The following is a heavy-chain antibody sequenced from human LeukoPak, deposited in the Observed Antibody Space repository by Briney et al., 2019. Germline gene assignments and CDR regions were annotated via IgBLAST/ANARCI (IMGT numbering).Heavy chain of an antibody. CDR3: AKDRDPGYYYDSSGYYDY. CDR2: IWYDGSNK. CDR1: GFTFSSYG. V-gene: IGHV3-33*06. Sequence: LGGSLRLSCAASGFTFSSYGMHWVRQAPGKGLEWVAVIWYDGSNKYYADSVKGRFTISRDNSKNTLYLQMNSLRAEDTAVYYCAKDRDPGYYYDSSGYYDYWGQGTLVTVSS. J-gene: IGHJ4*02. D-gene: IGHD3-22*01.